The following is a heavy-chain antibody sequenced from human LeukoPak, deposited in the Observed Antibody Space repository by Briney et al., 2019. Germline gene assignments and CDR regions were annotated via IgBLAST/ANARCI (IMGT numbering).Heavy chain of an antibody. CDR3: ARQQVGATIPLDY. CDR2: IYPGDSDA. D-gene: IGHD1-26*01. V-gene: IGHV5-51*01. CDR1: GYSFTTHW. Sequence: GESLKISCKGSGYSFTTHWIAWVRQMPGKGLEWMGIIYPGDSDARYSPSFQGQVTFSADKSISTAYLQWSSLKASDTAMYYCARQQVGATIPLDYWGQGTLVTVSS. J-gene: IGHJ4*02.